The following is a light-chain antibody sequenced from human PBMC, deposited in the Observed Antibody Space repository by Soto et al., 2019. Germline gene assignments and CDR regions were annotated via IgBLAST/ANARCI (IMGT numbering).Light chain of an antibody. V-gene: IGLV1-44*01. CDR1: SSNIGSNT. Sequence: QSVLTQPPSASGTPGQRVTISCSGSSSNIGSNTVNWYHQLPGTAPKLLNYGNNQRPSGVPDRFSGSKSGTPASLAISGLQSEDEADYYCAAWDDSLNGYVFGTGTKVT. CDR2: GNN. J-gene: IGLJ1*01. CDR3: AAWDDSLNGYV.